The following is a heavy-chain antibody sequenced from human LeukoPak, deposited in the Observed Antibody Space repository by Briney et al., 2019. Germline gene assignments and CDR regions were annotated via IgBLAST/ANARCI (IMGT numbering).Heavy chain of an antibody. V-gene: IGHV1-2*02. CDR1: GYTFTGYY. CDR2: INPNSGDT. D-gene: IGHD5-12*01. Sequence: ASVKVSRKASGYTFTGYYMHWVRQAPGQGLERMGWINPNSGDTNYAQRFEGRVTMTRDTSISTAYMELSSLTSGDTAVYYCARDKWLRDYWGQGTLVTVSS. CDR3: ARDKWLRDY. J-gene: IGHJ4*02.